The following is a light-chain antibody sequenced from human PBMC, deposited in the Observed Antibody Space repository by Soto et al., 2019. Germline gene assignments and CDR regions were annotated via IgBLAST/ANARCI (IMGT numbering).Light chain of an antibody. J-gene: IGLJ1*01. CDR3: SSYTSSSTLV. V-gene: IGLV2-14*01. CDR2: EAS. Sequence: QSVLTQPASVSGSPGQSITISCTGTSSDVGGYNYVSWYQQHPGKAPKLMIYEASNRPSGASNRFSGSKSGNTASLTISGLQAEDEADYYCSSYTSSSTLVFGTGTKVTVL. CDR1: SSDVGGYNY.